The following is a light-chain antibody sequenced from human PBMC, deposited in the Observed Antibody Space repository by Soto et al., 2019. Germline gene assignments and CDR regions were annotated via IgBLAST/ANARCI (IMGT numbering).Light chain of an antibody. Sequence: QSALTQPASVSGSPGQSITISCTGTSTDPATYDLVSWYQQHPGKAPQLIIYEVAKRPSGVSARFSGSQSGDTASLTISGLQAEDEADYYCCSYTSSTTPLFGGGTKVTVL. J-gene: IGLJ2*01. V-gene: IGLV2-14*02. CDR3: CSYTSSTTPL. CDR2: EVA. CDR1: STDPATYDL.